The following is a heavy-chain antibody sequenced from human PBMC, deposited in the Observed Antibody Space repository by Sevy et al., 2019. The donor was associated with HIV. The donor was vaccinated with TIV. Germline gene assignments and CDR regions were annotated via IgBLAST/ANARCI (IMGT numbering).Heavy chain of an antibody. Sequence: GGSLRLSCAASGFTFSSYAMHWVRQAPGKGLEWVAVISYDGSNKYYADSVKGRFTISRDNSKNTLYLQMNSLRAEDTAVYYCARDRARGEAYYYYYGIDVWGQGTTVTVSS. V-gene: IGHV3-30-3*01. D-gene: IGHD3-16*01. CDR2: ISYDGSNK. J-gene: IGHJ6*02. CDR1: GFTFSSYA. CDR3: ARDRARGEAYYYYYGIDV.